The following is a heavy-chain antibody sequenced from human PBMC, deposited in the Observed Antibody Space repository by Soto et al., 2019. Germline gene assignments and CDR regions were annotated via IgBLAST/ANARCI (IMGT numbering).Heavy chain of an antibody. CDR2: ISAYNGNT. Sequence: GASVKVSCKASGYTFTSYGISWVRQAPGQGLEWMGWISAYNGNTNYAQKLQGRVTMTTDTSTSTAYMELRSLRSDDTAAYYCARGTDRYCSSTSCQTNYYYYYYMDVWGKVTTVTVSS. CDR1: GYTFTSYG. J-gene: IGHJ6*03. CDR3: ARGTDRYCSSTSCQTNYYYYYYMDV. V-gene: IGHV1-18*01. D-gene: IGHD2-2*01.